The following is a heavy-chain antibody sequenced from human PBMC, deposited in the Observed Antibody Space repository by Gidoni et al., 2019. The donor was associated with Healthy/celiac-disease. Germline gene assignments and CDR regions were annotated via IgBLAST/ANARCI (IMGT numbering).Heavy chain of an antibody. J-gene: IGHJ4*02. V-gene: IGHV3-33*01. CDR3: AREHYYDSSGYYSYYFDY. D-gene: IGHD3-22*01. Sequence: APGKGLEWVAVIWYDGSNKYYADSVKGRFTISRDNSKNTLYLQMNSLRAEDTAVYYCAREHYYDSSGYYSYYFDYWGQGTLVTVSS. CDR2: IWYDGSNK.